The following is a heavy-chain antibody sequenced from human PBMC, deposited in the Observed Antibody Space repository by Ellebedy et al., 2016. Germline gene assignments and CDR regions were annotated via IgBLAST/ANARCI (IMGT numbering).Heavy chain of an antibody. CDR1: GFTVSSYY. D-gene: IGHD3-10*01. CDR3: ARGGIRGVSWNWFEA. Sequence: GGSLRLSCAASGFTVSSYYMNWVRQAPGKGLEWVSIIYSGGSTYYGDSVKGRFTISRDDSKNTLFLQMNSLRAEDTAVYYCARGGIRGVSWNWFEAWGQGTLVSVSS. J-gene: IGHJ5*02. CDR2: IYSGGST. V-gene: IGHV3-66*01.